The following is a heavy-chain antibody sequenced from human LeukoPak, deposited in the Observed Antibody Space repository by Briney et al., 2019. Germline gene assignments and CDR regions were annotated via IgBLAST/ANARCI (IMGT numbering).Heavy chain of an antibody. Sequence: GGSLRLSCAASGFTFSSYAMSWVRQAPGKGLEWVSSISNSGGSTYYADSVKGRSTISRDDAKKTLYLQMNSLRIEDTALYYCAKIVDPWGQGTLVTVSS. V-gene: IGHV3-23*01. CDR2: ISNSGGST. J-gene: IGHJ5*02. CDR1: GFTFSSYA. D-gene: IGHD2-21*01. CDR3: AKIVDP.